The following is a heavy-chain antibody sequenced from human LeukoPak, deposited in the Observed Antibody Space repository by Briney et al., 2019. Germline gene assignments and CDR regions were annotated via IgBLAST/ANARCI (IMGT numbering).Heavy chain of an antibody. V-gene: IGHV4-30-2*01. CDR3: ARGVSMVRGVITGYGMDV. D-gene: IGHD3-10*01. Sequence: SQTLSLTCAVSGGSISSGGYSWSWIRQPPGKGLEWIGYIYHSGSTYYNPSLKSRVTISVDRSENQFSLKLSSVTAADTAVYYCARGVSMVRGVITGYGMDVWGKGTTVTVSS. J-gene: IGHJ6*04. CDR1: GGSISSGGYS. CDR2: IYHSGST.